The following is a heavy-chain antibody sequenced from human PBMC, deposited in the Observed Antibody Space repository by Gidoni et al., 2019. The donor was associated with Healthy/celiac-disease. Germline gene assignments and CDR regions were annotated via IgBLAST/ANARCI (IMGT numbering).Heavy chain of an antibody. CDR3: AKVSSGWPLYYGMDV. CDR1: GFTFSSYA. D-gene: IGHD6-19*01. V-gene: IGHV3-23*01. J-gene: IGHJ6*02. Sequence: EVQRLESGGGLVQPGGSLRLSCAASGFTFSSYAMSWVRQAPGKGLEWVSAISGSGGSTYYADSVKGRFTISRDNSKNTLYLQMNSLRAEDTAVYYCAKVSSGWPLYYGMDVWGQGTTVTVSS. CDR2: ISGSGGST.